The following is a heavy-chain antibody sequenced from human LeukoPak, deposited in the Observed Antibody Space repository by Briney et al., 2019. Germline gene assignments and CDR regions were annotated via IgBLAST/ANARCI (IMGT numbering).Heavy chain of an antibody. Sequence: SETLSLTCTLSGPFLSSSSYYWGWIRQPPGKGLEWIGSIYYSGSTYYNPSLKSRVTISVDTSKNQFSLKLSSVAAADTAVYDCARDLGGYPFCMDVWGRGTTVSVSS. CDR3: ARDLGGYPFCMDV. V-gene: IGHV4-39*02. CDR2: IYYSGST. D-gene: IGHD2-15*01. J-gene: IGHJ6*03. CDR1: GPFLSSSSYY.